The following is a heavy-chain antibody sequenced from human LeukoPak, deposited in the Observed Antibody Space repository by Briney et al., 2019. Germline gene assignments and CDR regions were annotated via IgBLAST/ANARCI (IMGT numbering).Heavy chain of an antibody. J-gene: IGHJ3*01. CDR1: GFTFSSYA. D-gene: IGHD2-15*01. CDR2: ISYDGSNK. V-gene: IGHV3-30-3*01. Sequence: GGSLRLSCAASGFTFSSYATHWVRQAPGKGLEWVAVISYDGSNKYYADSVKGRFTISRDNSKNTLYLQMNSLRAEDTAVYYCAREVVDWGQGTMVTVSS. CDR3: AREVVD.